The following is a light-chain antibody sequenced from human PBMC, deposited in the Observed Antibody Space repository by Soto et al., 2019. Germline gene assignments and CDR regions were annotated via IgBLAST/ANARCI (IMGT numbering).Light chain of an antibody. CDR1: SSDVGAYNY. CDR2: EVN. Sequence: QSALTQPASVSGSPGQSITSSCTGTSSDVGAYNYVSWYQQHPGKAPKLMIYEVNYRPSGVSNRFSGSKSGNTASLTISGLQAEDEADYYCSSYTSRTTLVFGTGTTV. CDR3: SSYTSRTTLV. J-gene: IGLJ1*01. V-gene: IGLV2-14*01.